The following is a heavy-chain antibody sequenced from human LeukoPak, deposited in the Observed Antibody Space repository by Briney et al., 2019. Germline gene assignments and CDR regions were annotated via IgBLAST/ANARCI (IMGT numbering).Heavy chain of an antibody. CDR2: IYHSGST. CDR1: GGSISSGGYS. CDR3: ARGDYDSSGSHNWFDP. V-gene: IGHV4-30-2*01. J-gene: IGHJ5*02. D-gene: IGHD3-22*01. Sequence: SQTLSLTCAVSGGSISSGGYSWSWIRQPPGKGPEWIGYIYHSGSTYYNPSLKSRVTISVDRSKNQFSLTLSSVTAADTAVYYCARGDYDSSGSHNWFDPWGQGTLVTVSS.